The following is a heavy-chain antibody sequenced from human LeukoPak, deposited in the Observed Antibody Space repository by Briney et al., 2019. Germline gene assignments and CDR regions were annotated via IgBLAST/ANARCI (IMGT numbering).Heavy chain of an antibody. J-gene: IGHJ4*02. CDR3: AKGGYCSSTSCQDRAPWDY. V-gene: IGHV1-69*13. D-gene: IGHD2-2*01. CDR2: IIPIFGTA. Sequence: SVKVSCKASGGTFISYAISWVRQPPAQGLEWMGGIIPIFGTANYAQKFQGRVTIPADESPSTAYMEMSTLSSEDTAVYSCAKGGYCSSTSCQDRAPWDYWGQXTLVTVSS. CDR1: GGTFISYA.